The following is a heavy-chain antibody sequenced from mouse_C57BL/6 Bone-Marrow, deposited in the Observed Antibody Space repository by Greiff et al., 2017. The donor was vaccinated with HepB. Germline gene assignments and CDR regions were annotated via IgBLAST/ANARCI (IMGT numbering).Heavy chain of an antibody. CDR3: ARRGTTVFDY. V-gene: IGHV1-26*01. CDR2: INPNNGGT. J-gene: IGHJ2*01. CDR1: GYTFTDYY. D-gene: IGHD1-1*01. Sequence: VQLQQSGPELVKPGASVKISCKASGYTFTDYYMNWVKQSHGKSLEWIGDINPNNGGTSYNQKFKGKATLTVDKSSSTAYMELRSLTSEDSAVYYCARRGTTVFDYWGQGTTLTVSS.